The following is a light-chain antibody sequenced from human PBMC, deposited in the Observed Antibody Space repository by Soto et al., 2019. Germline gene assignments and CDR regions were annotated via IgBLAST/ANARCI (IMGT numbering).Light chain of an antibody. CDR2: SAS. V-gene: IGKV1-27*01. J-gene: IGKJ1*01. CDR1: QGITNY. Sequence: DIQMTQSPSSLSASVGDRVTITCRASQGITNYLAWYQQKPGKVPKLLIYSASTLQPGVPSRFSGSGSGTDFILTISSLQPEDVASYYCQKYNSPPSFGQGTKVEIK. CDR3: QKYNSPPS.